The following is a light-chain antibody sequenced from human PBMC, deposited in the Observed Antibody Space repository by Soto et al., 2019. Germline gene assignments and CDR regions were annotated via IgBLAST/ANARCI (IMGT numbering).Light chain of an antibody. J-gene: IGKJ1*01. CDR3: AQIYTAQWT. V-gene: IGKV1-39*01. Sequence: DIHVTQSPSSLPASLGDRVTITCRASENIKNYLTWYQQKPGKAPKLLIYGASTLKTGVPSRFSGSGSGTDFTFTIGGLQPHDFATYYCAQIYTAQWTFGQGTRVDLK. CDR1: ENIKNY. CDR2: GAS.